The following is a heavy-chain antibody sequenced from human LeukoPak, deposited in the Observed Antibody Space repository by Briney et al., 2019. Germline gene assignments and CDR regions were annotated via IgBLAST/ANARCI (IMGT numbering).Heavy chain of an antibody. Sequence: PSETLSLTCTASGGSISSGGYYWSWIRQHPGKGLEWIGYIYYSGSTYYNPSLKSRVNQFSLKLSSVTAADTAVYYCARIPNQSKYSIGNYWGQGTLVTVSS. CDR3: ARIPNQSKYSIGNY. J-gene: IGHJ4*02. V-gene: IGHV4-31*03. CDR2: IYYSGST. CDR1: GGSISSGGYY. D-gene: IGHD1-14*01.